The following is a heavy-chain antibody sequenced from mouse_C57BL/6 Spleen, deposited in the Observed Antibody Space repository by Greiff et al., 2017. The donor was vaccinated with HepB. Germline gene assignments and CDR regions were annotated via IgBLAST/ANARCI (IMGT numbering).Heavy chain of an antibody. J-gene: IGHJ1*03. D-gene: IGHD1-1*01. Sequence: EVKLMESEGGLVQPGSSMKLSCTASGFTFSDYYMAWVRQVPEKGLEWVANINYDGSSTYYLDSLKSRFIISRDNAKNILYLQMSSLKSEDTATYYCARDRQYYGSSYDWYFDVWGTGTTVTVSS. CDR3: ARDRQYYGSSYDWYFDV. CDR1: GFTFSDYY. V-gene: IGHV5-16*01. CDR2: INYDGSST.